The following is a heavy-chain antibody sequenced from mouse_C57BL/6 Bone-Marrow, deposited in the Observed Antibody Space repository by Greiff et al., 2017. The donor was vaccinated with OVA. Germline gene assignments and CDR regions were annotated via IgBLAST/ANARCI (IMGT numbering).Heavy chain of an antibody. CDR2: IYPGDGDT. CDR1: GYAFSSSW. D-gene: IGHD2-3*01. CDR3: ARRRNDGYYPFDY. J-gene: IGHJ2*01. Sequence: VQLQQSGPELVKPGASVKISCKASGYAFSSSWMNWVKQRPGKGLEWSGRIYPGDGDTNYNGKFKGKATLTADKSSSTAYMQLSSLTSEDSAVYFCARRRNDGYYPFDYWGQGTTLTVSS. V-gene: IGHV1-82*01.